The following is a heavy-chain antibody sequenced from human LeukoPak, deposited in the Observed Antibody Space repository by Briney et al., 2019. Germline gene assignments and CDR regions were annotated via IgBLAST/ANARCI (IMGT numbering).Heavy chain of an antibody. V-gene: IGHV1-18*01. J-gene: IGHJ4*02. D-gene: IGHD3-22*01. CDR3: ARAPRGEYYDSSGYPLDY. CDR2: ISAYNGNT. CDR1: GYTFTSYG. Sequence: ASVKVSCKASGYTFTSYGISWVRQAPGQGLEWMGWISAYNGNTNYAQKLQGRVTMTTDTSTSTAYMELRSLRSDDTAVYYCARAPRGEYYDSSGYPLDYWGQGTLVTVSS.